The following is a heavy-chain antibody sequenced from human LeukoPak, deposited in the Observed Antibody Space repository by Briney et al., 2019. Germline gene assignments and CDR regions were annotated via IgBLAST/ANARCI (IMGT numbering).Heavy chain of an antibody. CDR3: ARGRTPSGYCSGGSCPYYFDY. D-gene: IGHD2-15*01. Sequence: GGSLRLSCAASGFTFSPYALHWVRQAPGKGLEWVAVIRSDGTTKYYVDSVKGRFTISRDNSQNTLSLQMDSLRPEDTAVYFCARGRTPSGYCSGGSCPYYFDYWGQGTLVTVSS. J-gene: IGHJ4*02. CDR2: IRSDGTTK. V-gene: IGHV3-30*04. CDR1: GFTFSPYA.